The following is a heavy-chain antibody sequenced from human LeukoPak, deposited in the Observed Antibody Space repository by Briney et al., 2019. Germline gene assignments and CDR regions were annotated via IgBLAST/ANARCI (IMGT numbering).Heavy chain of an antibody. CDR2: ISAYNGNT. CDR1: GYTFTSYG. J-gene: IGHJ6*03. Sequence: ASVKVSCKASGYTFTSYGISWVRQAPGQGLEWMGWISAYNGNTNYAQKLQGRVTMTTDTSTSTAYMELSSLRSEDTAVYYCATGNPIHYYYYMDVWGKGTTVTVSS. V-gene: IGHV1-18*01. CDR3: ATGNPIHYYYYMDV.